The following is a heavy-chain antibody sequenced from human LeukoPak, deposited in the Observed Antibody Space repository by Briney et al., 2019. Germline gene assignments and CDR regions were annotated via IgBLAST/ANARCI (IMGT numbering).Heavy chain of an antibody. V-gene: IGHV4-34*01. CDR1: GGSFSGYY. D-gene: IGHD3-10*01. J-gene: IGHJ6*03. CDR3: ARAGDVGYMDV. Sequence: SETLSLTCAVYGGSFSGYYWSWIRQPPGKGLEWIGEINHSGSTNYNPSLKSRVTISVDTSKNQFSLKLSSVTAADTAVYYCARAGDVGYMDVWGKGTTVTVSS. CDR2: INHSGST.